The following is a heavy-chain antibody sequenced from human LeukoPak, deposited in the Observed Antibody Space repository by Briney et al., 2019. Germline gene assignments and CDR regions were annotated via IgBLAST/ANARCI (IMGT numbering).Heavy chain of an antibody. D-gene: IGHD3-22*01. CDR1: GGSISSSSYY. CDR3: ARHEYYYDSSGYDLFDY. V-gene: IGHV4-39*01. Sequence: SETLSLTCTVSGGSISSSSYYWGWIRQPPGKGLERIGSIYYSGSTYYNPSLKSRVTISVDTSKNQFSLKLSSVTAADTAVYYCARHEYYYDSSGYDLFDYWGQGTLVTVSS. J-gene: IGHJ4*02. CDR2: IYYSGST.